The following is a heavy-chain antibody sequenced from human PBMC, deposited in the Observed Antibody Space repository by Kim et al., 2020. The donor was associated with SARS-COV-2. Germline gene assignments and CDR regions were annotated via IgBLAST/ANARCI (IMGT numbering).Heavy chain of an antibody. V-gene: IGHV3-21*01. Sequence: GGSLRLSCAASGFTFSNYAMNWVRQAPGKGLEWVSSISSSSNFVYYADSVKGRFTISRDNAKNSLFLQMNSLRAEDTAVYYCARERNPMVATPYYFDYWGQGTLVTVSS. J-gene: IGHJ4*02. CDR3: ARERNPMVATPYYFDY. CDR1: GFTFSNYA. CDR2: ISSSSNFV. D-gene: IGHD5-12*01.